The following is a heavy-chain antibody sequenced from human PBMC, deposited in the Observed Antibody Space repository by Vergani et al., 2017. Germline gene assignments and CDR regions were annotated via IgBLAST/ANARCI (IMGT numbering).Heavy chain of an antibody. CDR1: GGSITRSSYY. CDR3: ARTESFILRYFHWAL. J-gene: IGHJ4*02. Sequence: QLHLQESGPGLVKPSETLALTCTVSGGSITRSSYYWGWIRQPPGKGLEWIGNIYNRGGAYYNPSLKGRVTISVDTSKNQFSLEVTSVTAADTAIYFCARTESFILRYFHWALWGQGTLVTVSS. D-gene: IGHD3-9*01. V-gene: IGHV4-39*01. CDR2: IYNRGGA.